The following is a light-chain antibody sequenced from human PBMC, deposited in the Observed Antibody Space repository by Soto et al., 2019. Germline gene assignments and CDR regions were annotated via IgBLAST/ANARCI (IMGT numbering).Light chain of an antibody. CDR1: QSVTNY. CDR3: QQRLNWPPG. CDR2: DAS. V-gene: IGKV3-11*01. Sequence: EIFLTQSLDTLSLSPGERATLSCRASQSVTNYIAWYQQRPGQAPRLLIYDASNRATGVPARFSGSGSGTDFTLTISDLEPADFGLYYCQQRLNWPPGFGQGTKVEIK. J-gene: IGKJ1*01.